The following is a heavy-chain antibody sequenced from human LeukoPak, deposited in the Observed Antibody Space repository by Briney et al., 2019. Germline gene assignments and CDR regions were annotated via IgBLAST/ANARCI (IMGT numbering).Heavy chain of an antibody. CDR3: ARATFGVVMRYYFDY. D-gene: IGHD3-3*01. CDR1: GGSISSGGYS. V-gene: IGHV4-31*03. CDR2: IYYSGST. J-gene: IGHJ4*02. Sequence: SETLSLTCTVSGGSISSGGYSWSWIRQHPGKGLEWIGYIYYSGSTNYNPSLKSRVTISVDTSKNQFSLRLNSVTAADTAVYYCARATFGVVMRYYFDYWGQGTLVTVSS.